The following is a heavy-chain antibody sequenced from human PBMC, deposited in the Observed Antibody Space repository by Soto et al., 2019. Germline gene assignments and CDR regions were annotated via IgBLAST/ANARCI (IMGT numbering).Heavy chain of an antibody. Sequence: SLTCAVYGGSFSGYYWSWIRQPPGKGLEWIGEINHSGSTNYNPSLKSRVTISVDTSKNQFSLKLSSVTAADTAVYYCARFRTEHSSSWDHYYYYGMDVWGQGTTVTVSS. CDR3: ARFRTEHSSSWDHYYYYGMDV. D-gene: IGHD6-13*01. J-gene: IGHJ6*02. V-gene: IGHV4-34*01. CDR1: GGSFSGYY. CDR2: INHSGST.